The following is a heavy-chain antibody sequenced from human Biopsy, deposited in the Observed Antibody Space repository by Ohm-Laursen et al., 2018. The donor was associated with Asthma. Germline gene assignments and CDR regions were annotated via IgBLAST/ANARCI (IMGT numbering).Heavy chain of an antibody. V-gene: IGHV3-53*01. D-gene: IGHD3-22*01. J-gene: IGHJ4*02. CDR1: GFAVSRDY. CDR2: IYSGGTS. Sequence: SLRLSCAASGFAVSRDYMFWVRQAPGKGLEWVSVIYSGGTSHTADSVRGRFTISRDYSKNTLYLQMHSRRAEDTAVYYCARGDSSNWSHYYFDYWGQGTLVTVSS. CDR3: ARGDSSNWSHYYFDY.